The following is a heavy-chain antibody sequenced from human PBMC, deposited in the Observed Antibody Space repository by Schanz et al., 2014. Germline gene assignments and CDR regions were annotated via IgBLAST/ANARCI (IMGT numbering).Heavy chain of an antibody. CDR3: ARGTMPGTFDI. Sequence: QVQLVQSGAEVKKPGASVKVSCKASGYTFTSYSMHWVRQAPGQGLEWMGRIIPILGIANYAQRFQGRVTFTADKSTSTAYMELSSLRYEDTALYYCARGTMPGTFDIWGQGTMVTVSS. CDR1: GYTFTSYS. V-gene: IGHV1-69*04. J-gene: IGHJ3*02. CDR2: IIPILGIA. D-gene: IGHD2-2*01.